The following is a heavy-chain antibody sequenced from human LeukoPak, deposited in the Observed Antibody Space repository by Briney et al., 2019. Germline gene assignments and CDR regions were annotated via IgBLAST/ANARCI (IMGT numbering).Heavy chain of an antibody. V-gene: IGHV1-18*01. D-gene: IGHD2-2*01. CDR2: ISAYNGNT. CDR3: ARVFLGIGYQLPQGYWYLDL. J-gene: IGHJ2*01. CDR1: GYTFTSYG. Sequence: ASVKVSCKASGYTFTSYGISWVRQAPGQGLEWMGWISAYNGNTNYAQKLQGRVTMTTDTSTSTAYMELRSLRSDDTAVYYCARVFLGIGYQLPQGYWYLDLWGRGTLVTVSS.